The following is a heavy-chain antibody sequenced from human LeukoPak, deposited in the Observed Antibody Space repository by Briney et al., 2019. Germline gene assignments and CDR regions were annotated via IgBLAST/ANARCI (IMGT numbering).Heavy chain of an antibody. V-gene: IGHV4-38-2*01. CDR1: GYSISSGYY. CDR2: IYHSGST. D-gene: IGHD3-22*01. CDR3: ARHDDYYHSSGCFGY. J-gene: IGHJ4*02. Sequence: SETLSLTCAVSGYSISSGYYWGWIRQPPGKGLEWIGSIYHSGSTYYNPSLKSRVTISVDTSKNQFSLKLSSVTAADTAVYYCARHDDYYHSSGCFGYWGQGTLVTVSS.